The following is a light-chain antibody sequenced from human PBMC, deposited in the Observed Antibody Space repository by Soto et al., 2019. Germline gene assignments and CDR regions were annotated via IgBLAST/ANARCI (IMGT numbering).Light chain of an antibody. CDR1: SSDVGAYNY. V-gene: IGLV2-8*01. CDR3: SSYAGSNYFI. Sequence: QSALTQPPSASGSPGQSVTISCTGTSSDVGAYNYVSWYQQHPGKAPKLIIFEVTKRPSGVPDRFSGSKSGNTASLTVSGLQAEDEADYYCSSYAGSNYFIFGGGTKVTVL. CDR2: EVT. J-gene: IGLJ2*01.